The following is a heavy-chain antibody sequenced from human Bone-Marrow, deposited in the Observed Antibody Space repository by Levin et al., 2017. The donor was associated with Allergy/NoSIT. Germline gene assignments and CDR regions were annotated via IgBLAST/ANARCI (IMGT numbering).Heavy chain of an antibody. J-gene: IGHJ5*02. V-gene: IGHV4-30-4*01. Sequence: NTSETLSLTCTVSGGSISSGDYYWTWIRQPPGKGLEWIGYISYTGSTYYNPSLKSRLIMLVDTSNNQFSLQLTSVTAADTAVYYCARDRGDSSSNWLDPWGQGTLVTVSS. D-gene: IGHD6-13*01. CDR1: GGSISSGDYY. CDR3: ARDRGDSSSNWLDP. CDR2: ISYTGST.